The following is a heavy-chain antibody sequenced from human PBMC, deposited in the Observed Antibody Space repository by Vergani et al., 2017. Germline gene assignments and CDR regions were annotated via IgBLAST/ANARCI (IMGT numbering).Heavy chain of an antibody. Sequence: EVHLVESGGGLVQPGGSLRLSCTASGFTFSNYEMNWVRQAPGKGLEWVSYISSSGSTKYYADSVKGRFTISRDNAKNSLYLQMNSLRAEDTAVYYCARGPIAAGGDAFDIWGQGTMVTVSS. CDR2: ISSSGSTK. V-gene: IGHV3-48*03. CDR1: GFTFSNYE. D-gene: IGHD6-13*01. CDR3: ARGPIAAGGDAFDI. J-gene: IGHJ3*02.